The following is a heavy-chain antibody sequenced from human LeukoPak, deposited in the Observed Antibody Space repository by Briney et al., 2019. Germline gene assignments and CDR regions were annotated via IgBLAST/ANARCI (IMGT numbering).Heavy chain of an antibody. CDR1: GGTFSSYA. J-gene: IGHJ4*02. V-gene: IGHV1-69*01. CDR3: ARSPRAMAIFDY. Sequence: GASVKVSCKASGGTFSSYAISWVRQAPGQGLEWMGGIIPIFGTANYAQKFQGRVTITADESTSTAYMELSSLRSEDTAVYYCARSPRAMAIFDYWGQGTLVTVSS. CDR2: IIPIFGTA. D-gene: IGHD5-18*01.